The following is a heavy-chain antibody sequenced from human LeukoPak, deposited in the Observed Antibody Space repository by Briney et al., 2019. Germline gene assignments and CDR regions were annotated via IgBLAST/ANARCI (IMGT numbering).Heavy chain of an antibody. D-gene: IGHD2-2*01. CDR3: ARDNGVPAALSS. CDR2: IYYSGST. CDR1: GGSISSYY. J-gene: IGHJ4*02. V-gene: IGHV4-59*12. Sequence: SETLSLTCTVPGGSISSYYWSWIRQPPGKGLEWIGYIYYSGSTNYNPSLKSRVTISVDTSKNQFSLKLSSVTAADTAVYYCARDNGVPAALSSWGQGTLVTVSS.